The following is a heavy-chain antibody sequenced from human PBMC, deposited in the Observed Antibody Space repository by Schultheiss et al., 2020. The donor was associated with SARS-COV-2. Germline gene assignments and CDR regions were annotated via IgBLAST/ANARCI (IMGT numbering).Heavy chain of an antibody. CDR3: ARDGKGGTDY. J-gene: IGHJ4*02. Sequence: SQTLSLTCAVYGESLSGYYWSWIRQPPGRGLEWIGEIDRIGRTEYSPSLKSRLTISIDTSKNQFSLKLNSVTAADTAMYYCARDGKGGTDYWGQGTLVTVSS. CDR2: IDRIGRT. V-gene: IGHV4-34*01. D-gene: IGHD1-26*01. CDR1: GESLSGYY.